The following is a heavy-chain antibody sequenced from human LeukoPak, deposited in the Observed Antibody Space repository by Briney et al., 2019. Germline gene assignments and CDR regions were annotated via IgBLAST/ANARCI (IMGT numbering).Heavy chain of an antibody. D-gene: IGHD1-26*01. CDR1: GYTFTSYD. V-gene: IGHV1-8*03. J-gene: IGHJ4*02. Sequence: WASVKVSFKASGYTFTSYDINWVRQATGQGREWMGWMNPNSGNTGYAQKFQGRVTITRNTSISTAYMELSSLRSEDTAVYYCARGGSGSYSRLDYWGQGTLVTVSS. CDR2: MNPNSGNT. CDR3: ARGGSGSYSRLDY.